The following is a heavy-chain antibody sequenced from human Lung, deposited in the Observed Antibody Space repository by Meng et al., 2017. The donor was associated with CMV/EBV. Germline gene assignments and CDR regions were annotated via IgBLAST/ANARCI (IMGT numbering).Heavy chain of an antibody. D-gene: IGHD3-22*01. CDR2: INRITST. Sequence: TCAVYGGSFSQYYWRWIRQPPGKALESIAEINRITSTHYNPSLKSRVPISVDPSKKQISVKRSSVTAAVTAVYYCARLMIESSSFDSWGQGTLVTVSS. CDR1: GGSFSQYY. CDR3: ARLMIESSSFDS. V-gene: IGHV4-34*01. J-gene: IGHJ4*02.